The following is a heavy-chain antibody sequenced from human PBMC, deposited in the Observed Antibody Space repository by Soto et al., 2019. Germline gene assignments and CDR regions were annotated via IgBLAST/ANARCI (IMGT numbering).Heavy chain of an antibody. J-gene: IGHJ4*02. CDR1: VFTFSSYA. CDR3: AKDPAHPWYGKNY. D-gene: IGHD3-10*01. CDR2: ISGSGGST. V-gene: IGHV3-23*01. Sequence: GGSLRLSCAASVFTFSSYAMSWVRQAPGKGLEWVSAISGSGGSTYYADSVKGRFTISRDNSKNTLYLQMNSLRAEDTAVYYCAKDPAHPWYGKNYWGQGTLVTVSS.